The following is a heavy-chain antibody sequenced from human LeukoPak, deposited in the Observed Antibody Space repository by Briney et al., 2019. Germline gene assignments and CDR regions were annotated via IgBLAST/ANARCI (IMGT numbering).Heavy chain of an antibody. V-gene: IGHV4-4*07. CDR1: GGSISSYY. CDR2: IYTSGIT. Sequence: PSETLSLPCTVSGGSISSYYWSWIRQPAGKGLEWIGRIYTSGITNYNPSLKSRVTMSVDTSKNQFSLKLSSVTAADTAVYYCARVTARDYGGHFDYWGQGTLVTVSS. CDR3: ARVTARDYGGHFDY. D-gene: IGHD4-23*01. J-gene: IGHJ4*02.